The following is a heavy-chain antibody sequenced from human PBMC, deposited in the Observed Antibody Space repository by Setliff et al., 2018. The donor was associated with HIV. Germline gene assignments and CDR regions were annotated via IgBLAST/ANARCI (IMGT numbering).Heavy chain of an antibody. D-gene: IGHD6-19*01. V-gene: IGHV3-30*02. CDR3: AKDQIAVAGTATDY. CDR1: GFTFSSYG. CDR2: IRYDGSNK. Sequence: PGGSLRLSCAASGFTFSSYGMHWVRQAPGKGLEWVAFIRYDGSNKYYADSVKGRFTISRDNSKNTLYLQMNSLRAEDTAVYYCAKDQIAVAGTATDYWGQGTLVTVSS. J-gene: IGHJ4*02.